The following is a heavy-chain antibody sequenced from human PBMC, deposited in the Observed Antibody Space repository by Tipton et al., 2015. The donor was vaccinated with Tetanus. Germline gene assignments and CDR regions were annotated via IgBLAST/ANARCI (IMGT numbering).Heavy chain of an antibody. CDR2: IYPGDSDT. V-gene: IGHV5-51*03. D-gene: IGHD3-22*01. CDR1: GYSFTSYW. J-gene: IGHJ4*02. Sequence: QSGAEVKKPGESLKISCKGSGYSFTSYWIGWVRQMPGKGLEWMGIIYPGDSDTRYSPSFQGQVTISADKSISTAYLQWSSLKASDTAMYYCARSPNYYDSSGYYPHPYHFDYWGQGTLVTVSS. CDR3: ARSPNYYDSSGYYPHPYHFDY.